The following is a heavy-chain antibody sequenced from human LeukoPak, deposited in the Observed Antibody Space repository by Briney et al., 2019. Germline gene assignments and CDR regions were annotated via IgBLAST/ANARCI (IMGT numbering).Heavy chain of an antibody. CDR2: ISYDGSNK. CDR3: AREVVPAAMAPHFDY. J-gene: IGHJ4*02. Sequence: PGGSLRLSCAASGFTFSSYAMHWVRQAPGKGLEWVAVISYDGSNKYYADSVKGRFTISRDNSKNTLYLQMNSLRAEDTAVYYCAREVVPAAMAPHFDYWGQGTLVTVSS. D-gene: IGHD2-2*01. CDR1: GFTFSSYA. V-gene: IGHV3-30-3*01.